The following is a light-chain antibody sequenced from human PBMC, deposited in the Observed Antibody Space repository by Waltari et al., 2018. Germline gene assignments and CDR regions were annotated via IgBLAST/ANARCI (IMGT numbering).Light chain of an antibody. Sequence: DIVMTQSPLSLPVTPREPASISCRSSQSLLHSNGYNYLDWYLQKPGQSPQLLIYLGSNRASGVPDRFSGSGSGTDFTLKISRVEAEDVGVYYCMQALQTPIFGGGTKVEIK. J-gene: IGKJ4*01. V-gene: IGKV2-28*01. CDR2: LGS. CDR3: MQALQTPI. CDR1: QSLLHSNGYNY.